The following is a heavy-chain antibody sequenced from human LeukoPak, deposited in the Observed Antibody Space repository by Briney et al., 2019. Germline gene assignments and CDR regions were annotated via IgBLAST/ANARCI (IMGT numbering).Heavy chain of an antibody. D-gene: IGHD1-26*01. V-gene: IGHV3-23*01. CDR1: GFTFSSYG. CDR3: ARDTRAIVGPTKAAFDI. Sequence: GGSLRLSCAASGFTFSSYGMSWVRQAPGKGLEWVSGISGSGSDGSTYYADSVKGRFTISRDNSKNTLYLQMNSLRAEDTAVYYCARDTRAIVGPTKAAFDIWGQGTMVTVSS. J-gene: IGHJ3*02. CDR2: ISGSGSDGST.